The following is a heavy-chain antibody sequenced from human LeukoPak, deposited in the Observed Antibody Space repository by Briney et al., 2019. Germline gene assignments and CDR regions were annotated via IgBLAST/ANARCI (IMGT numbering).Heavy chain of an antibody. Sequence: GGSLRLSCAASGFTFSSYSMNWVRQAPGKGLEWVSYISSSSSGGTIYYADSVKGRFTISRDNAKNSLYLQMNSLRDEDTAVYYCARDLHGDCFDSWGQGALVTVSS. D-gene: IGHD4-17*01. CDR2: ISSSSSGGTI. CDR1: GFTFSSYS. V-gene: IGHV3-48*02. CDR3: ARDLHGDCFDS. J-gene: IGHJ4*02.